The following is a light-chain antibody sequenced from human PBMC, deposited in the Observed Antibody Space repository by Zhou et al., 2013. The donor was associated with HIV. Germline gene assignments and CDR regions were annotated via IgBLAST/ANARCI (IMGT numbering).Light chain of an antibody. CDR2: GAS. J-gene: IGKJ1*01. Sequence: EIVLTQSPATLSLSPGERATLSCRASQSVATSLAWYQQKPGQAPRLVIYGASNRAIGIPDRFSGSGSGVDFTLTITRLEPEDFAVYYCQQYGGSAWSFGQGTKVEIK. CDR1: QSVATS. CDR3: QQYGGSAWS. V-gene: IGKV3-20*01.